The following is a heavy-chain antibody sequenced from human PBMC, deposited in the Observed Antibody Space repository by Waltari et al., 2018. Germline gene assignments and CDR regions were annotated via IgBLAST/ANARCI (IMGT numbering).Heavy chain of an antibody. J-gene: IGHJ3*02. V-gene: IGHV4-38-2*01. Sequence: QVQLQESGPELVKPSETLSLTCAVSGYSISSGYYWGWLRQPPGKGLEWIGSIYHSGSTYYNPSLKSRVTISVDTSKNQFSLKLSSVTAADTAVYYCARAPRDDAFDIWGQGTMVTVSS. CDR1: GYSISSGYY. CDR3: ARAPRDDAFDI. CDR2: IYHSGST.